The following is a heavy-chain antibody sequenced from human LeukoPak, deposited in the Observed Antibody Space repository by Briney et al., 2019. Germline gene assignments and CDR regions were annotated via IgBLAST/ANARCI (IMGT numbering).Heavy chain of an antibody. D-gene: IGHD2-15*01. CDR2: IYYSGST. Sequence: SETLSLTCTVSGGSTNNGDYYWTWIRQPPGKGLEWIGYIYYSGSTYYNPSLKSRVTISIDTSKKQFLLDLCSVTAADTAVYYCARKVVADTAFDFWGQGTLVTVSS. J-gene: IGHJ4*02. CDR1: GGSTNNGDYY. CDR3: ARKVVADTAFDF. V-gene: IGHV4-30-4*01.